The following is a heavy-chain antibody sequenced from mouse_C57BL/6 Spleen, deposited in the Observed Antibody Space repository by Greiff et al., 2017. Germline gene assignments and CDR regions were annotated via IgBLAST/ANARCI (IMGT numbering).Heavy chain of an antibody. V-gene: IGHV5-17*01. Sequence: EVNLVESGGGLVKPGGSLKLSCAASGFTFSDYGMHWVRQAPEQGLEWVAYISSGSSTIYYADTVKGRFTISRDNAKNTLFLHMTSLRSEDTAMYYCARKTAQDTLDYWGQGTTLTVSS. D-gene: IGHD3-2*02. CDR1: GFTFSDYG. CDR2: ISSGSSTI. J-gene: IGHJ2*01. CDR3: ARKTAQDTLDY.